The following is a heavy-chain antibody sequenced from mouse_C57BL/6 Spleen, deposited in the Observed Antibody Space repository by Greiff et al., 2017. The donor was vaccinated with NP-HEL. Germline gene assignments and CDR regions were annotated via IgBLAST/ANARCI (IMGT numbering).Heavy chain of an antibody. V-gene: IGHV1-53*01. D-gene: IGHD1-1*01. CDR1: GYTFTSYW. CDR3: EGGGYYGSRRVHDFDD. J-gene: IGHJ2*01. Sequence: VQLQQPGTELVKPGASVKLSCKASGYTFTSYWMHWVKQRPGQGLEWIGNINPSNGGTNYNEKFKSKATLTVDKSSSTAYMQLSSLTSEDSAVYECEGGGYYGSRRVHDFDDWGQGTTLTVSS. CDR2: INPSNGGT.